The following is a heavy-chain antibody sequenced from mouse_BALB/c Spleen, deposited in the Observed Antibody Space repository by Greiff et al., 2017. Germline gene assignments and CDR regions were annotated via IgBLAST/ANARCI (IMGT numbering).Heavy chain of an antibody. CDR2: IWAGGST. D-gene: IGHD2-1*01. CDR1: GFSLTSYG. Sequence: QVQLKESGPGLVAPSQSLSITCTVSGFSLTSYGVHWVRQPPGKGLEWLGVIWAGGSTNYNSALMSRLSISKDNSKSQVFLKMNSLQTDDTAMYYCARDHGNYVLDYAMDYWGQGTSVTVSS. CDR3: ARDHGNYVLDYAMDY. J-gene: IGHJ4*01. V-gene: IGHV2-9*02.